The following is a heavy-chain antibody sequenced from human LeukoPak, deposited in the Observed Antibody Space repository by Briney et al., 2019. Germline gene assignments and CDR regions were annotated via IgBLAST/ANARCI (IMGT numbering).Heavy chain of an antibody. Sequence: GASVKVSCKASGYTFTSYAMHWVRQAPGQRLEWMGWINAGNGNTKYSQKFQGRVTITRDTSASTAYMELRSLRSDDTAVYYCARMYPNDYGRADAFDIWGQGTMVTVSS. D-gene: IGHD4-17*01. CDR2: INAGNGNT. J-gene: IGHJ3*02. CDR3: ARMYPNDYGRADAFDI. V-gene: IGHV1-3*01. CDR1: GYTFTSYA.